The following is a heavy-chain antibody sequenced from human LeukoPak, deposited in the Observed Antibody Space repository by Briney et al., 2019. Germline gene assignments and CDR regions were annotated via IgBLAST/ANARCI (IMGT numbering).Heavy chain of an antibody. CDR3: ARAFVGATIWFDP. CDR2: IYHSGSA. CDR1: GYSISSDDY. V-gene: IGHV4-38-2*01. D-gene: IGHD1-26*01. J-gene: IGHJ5*02. Sequence: PSETLSLTCVVSGYSISSDDYWGWIRQPPGKGLEWIGTIYHSGSAYYNPSLKSRVTMSVDTSKNQFSLELSSVTAADTAVYYCARAFVGATIWFDPWGQGTLVTVSS.